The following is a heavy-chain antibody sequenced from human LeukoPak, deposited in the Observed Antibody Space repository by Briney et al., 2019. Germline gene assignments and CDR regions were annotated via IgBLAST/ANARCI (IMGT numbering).Heavy chain of an antibody. CDR1: GFSFTSYS. CDR3: ARAGYDSSGYPQVDY. J-gene: IGHJ4*02. CDR2: ISISSSTI. Sequence: GGSLRLSCAASGFSFTSYSMNWVRQAPGKGLEWVSYISISSSTIYYADSVKGRFTISRDNAKNSLYLQMNSLRAEDTAVYYCARAGYDSSGYPQVDYWGQGTLVTVSS. V-gene: IGHV3-48*04. D-gene: IGHD3-22*01.